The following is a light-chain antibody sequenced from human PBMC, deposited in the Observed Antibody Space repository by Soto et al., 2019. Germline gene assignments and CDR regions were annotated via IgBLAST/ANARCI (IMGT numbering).Light chain of an antibody. CDR2: DDS. Sequence: SYELTQPPSVSVAPGQTARITCGGSKLGSESVHWYRQKPGQAPVLVVYDDSDRPSGIPERFSGSNSGHTATLTINRVEAGDEADYYCQVWDSSDNHVVFGGGTKLTVI. V-gene: IGLV3-21*02. J-gene: IGLJ3*02. CDR3: QVWDSSDNHVV. CDR1: KLGSES.